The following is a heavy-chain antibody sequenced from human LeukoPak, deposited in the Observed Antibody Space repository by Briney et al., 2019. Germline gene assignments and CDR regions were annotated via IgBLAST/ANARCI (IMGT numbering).Heavy chain of an antibody. D-gene: IGHD1-26*01. CDR2: ISSNGGST. Sequence: GGSLRLSCAASGFTFSSYAMHWVRQAPGKGLEYVSAISSNGGSTYYANSVKGRFTISRDNSKNTLYLQMGSLRAEDMAVYYCAREGSSGSYRRYYFDYWGQGTPVTVSS. CDR1: GFTFSSYA. CDR3: AREGSSGSYRRYYFDY. J-gene: IGHJ4*02. V-gene: IGHV3-64*01.